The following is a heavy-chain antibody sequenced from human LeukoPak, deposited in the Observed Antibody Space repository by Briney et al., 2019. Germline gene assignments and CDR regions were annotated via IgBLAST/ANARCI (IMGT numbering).Heavy chain of an antibody. CDR3: ARVASSGYYYFSDY. J-gene: IGHJ4*02. D-gene: IGHD3-22*01. CDR2: ISGSGGST. CDR1: GFTFSSYA. Sequence: PGGSLRLSCAASGFTFSSYAMSWVRQAPGKGLEWVSAISGSGGSTYYADSVKGRFTVSRDNSKNMLYLQMNSLRAEDTAVYYCARVASSGYYYFSDYWGQGTQVTVSS. V-gene: IGHV3-23*01.